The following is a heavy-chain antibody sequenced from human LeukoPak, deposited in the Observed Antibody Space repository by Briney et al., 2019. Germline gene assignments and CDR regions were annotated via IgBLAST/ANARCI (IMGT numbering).Heavy chain of an antibody. CDR3: VKTSGYSSGFLDY. CDR1: GFTFSSYA. J-gene: IGHJ4*02. V-gene: IGHV3-30*14. CDR2: ISYDGSNK. D-gene: IGHD6-19*01. Sequence: GGSLRLSCAASGFTFSSYAMHWVRQAPGKGLEWVAVISYDGSNKYYADSVKGRFTISRDNSKNTLYLQMSSLRAEDTAVYFCVKTSGYSSGFLDYWGQGTLVTVSS.